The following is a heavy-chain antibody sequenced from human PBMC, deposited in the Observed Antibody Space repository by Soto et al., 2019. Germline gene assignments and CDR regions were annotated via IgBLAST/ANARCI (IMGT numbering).Heavy chain of an antibody. CDR3: ARDRPKWKDYCYYGMDV. J-gene: IGHJ6*02. CDR1: GGSISSGDDF. D-gene: IGHD1-20*01. CDR2: IYYSGST. V-gene: IGHV4-30-4*01. Sequence: QVQLQESGPGLVKPSQTLSLTCTVSGGSISSGDDFWTWIRQPPGKGLEWIGYIYYSGSTYYNPSLKSRLIMSVDTSKNQFSLKLSSLTAADTAMFYCARDRPKWKDYCYYGMDVWGQGTTVTVSS.